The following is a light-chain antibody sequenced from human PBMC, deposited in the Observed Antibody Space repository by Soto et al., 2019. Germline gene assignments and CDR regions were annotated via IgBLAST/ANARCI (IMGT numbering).Light chain of an antibody. Sequence: DIQMTQSPSSLSASVGDRVTISCRASQGISTYLNWYQQKPGRAPKLLIYGASTLQHGVPPRFSASGSGTEFALTISSLQSEDFATYYCQQSSASKTFGQGTKVDIK. CDR1: QGISTY. J-gene: IGKJ1*01. CDR2: GAS. CDR3: QQSSASKT. V-gene: IGKV1-39*01.